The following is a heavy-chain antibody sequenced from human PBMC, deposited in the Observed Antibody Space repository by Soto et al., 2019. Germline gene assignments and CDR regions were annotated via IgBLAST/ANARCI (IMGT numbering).Heavy chain of an antibody. CDR1: GYTFTSYG. CDR3: VRDDYDFWSGYGGY. V-gene: IGHV1-18*01. D-gene: IGHD3-3*01. CDR2: ISAYNGNT. Sequence: ASVKVSCKASGYTFTSYGISWVRQAPGQGLEWMGWISAYNGNTNYAQKLQGRVTMTTDTSTSTAYMELRSLRSDDTAVYYCVRDDYDFWSGYGGYWGQGTLVTVSS. J-gene: IGHJ4*02.